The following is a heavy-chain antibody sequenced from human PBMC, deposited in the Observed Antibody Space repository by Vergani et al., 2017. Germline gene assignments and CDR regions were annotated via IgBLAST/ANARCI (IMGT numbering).Heavy chain of an antibody. J-gene: IGHJ2*01. CDR2: IGTAGDT. Sequence: EVQLVESGGGLVQPGGSLRLSCAASGFTFSSYDMHWVRQATGKGLEWVSAIGTAGDTYYPGSVKGRFTISRENAKNSLYLQVNSLRAGETAVYYCARVGGDYGDYEYWYFDLWGRGTLVTVSS. V-gene: IGHV3-13*01. CDR3: ARVGGDYGDYEYWYFDL. CDR1: GFTFSSYD. D-gene: IGHD4-17*01.